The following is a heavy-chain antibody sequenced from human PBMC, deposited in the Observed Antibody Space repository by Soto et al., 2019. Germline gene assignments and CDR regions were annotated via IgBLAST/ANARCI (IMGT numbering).Heavy chain of an antibody. CDR3: ARLYYDFWGGYLNRSEYYLAY. J-gene: IGHJ4*02. Sequence: GSLKISCKGSGYSFTSYWIGWVRQMPGKGLEWMGIIYPGDSDTRYSPSFQGQVTISADKSISTAYLQWSSLKASDTAMYYCARLYYDFWGGYLNRSEYYLAYWGQGTLVTVSS. CDR1: GYSFTSYW. D-gene: IGHD3-3*01. CDR2: IYPGDSDT. V-gene: IGHV5-51*01.